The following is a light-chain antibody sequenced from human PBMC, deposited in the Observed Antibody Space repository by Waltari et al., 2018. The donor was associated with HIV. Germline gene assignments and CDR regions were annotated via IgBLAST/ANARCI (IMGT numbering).Light chain of an antibody. CDR1: NSNVGSFNF. J-gene: IGLJ3*02. CDR3: SSYAGSNIWV. V-gene: IGLV2-23*02. Sequence: QSALTQPASVSGSPGQSITISCTRTNSNVGSFNFVSLYQQTPGKAPRLMIYEVTKRPSGISNRFSGSKSGNTASLTISGLQAEDEAYYYCSSYAGSNIWVFGGGTKLTVL. CDR2: EVT.